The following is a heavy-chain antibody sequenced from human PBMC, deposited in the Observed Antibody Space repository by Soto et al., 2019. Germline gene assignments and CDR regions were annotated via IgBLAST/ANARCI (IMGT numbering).Heavy chain of an antibody. J-gene: IGHJ4*02. CDR2: INHSGSG. V-gene: IGHV4-34*01. Sequence: ASETLSLTCAACGGPFNGDYWSWIRQPPGKGLEWIGEINHSGSGNYNPSLKSRVTISLDTSKNQFSPKLDSVTAADTAVYYCARVVRGWHPHFDSWGQGTLDTVSS. CDR1: GGPFNGDY. CDR3: ARVVRGWHPHFDS. D-gene: IGHD2-21*01.